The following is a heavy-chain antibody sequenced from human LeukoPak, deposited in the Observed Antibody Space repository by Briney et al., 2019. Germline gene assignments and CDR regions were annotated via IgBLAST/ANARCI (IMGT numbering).Heavy chain of an antibody. D-gene: IGHD3-22*01. CDR1: GYSISSGYY. V-gene: IGHV4-38-2*02. CDR2: IYHSGST. Sequence: NPSETLSLTCTVSGYSISSGYYWGWIRQPPGKGLEWIGSIYHSGSTNYNPSLKSRVTISVDTSKNQFSLKLSSVTAADTAVYYCARMKNGAEWYYYDSSGFWFDPWGQGTLVTVSS. J-gene: IGHJ5*02. CDR3: ARMKNGAEWYYYDSSGFWFDP.